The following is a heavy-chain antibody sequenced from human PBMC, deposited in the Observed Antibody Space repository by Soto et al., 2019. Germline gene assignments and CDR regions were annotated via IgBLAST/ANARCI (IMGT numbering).Heavy chain of an antibody. Sequence: QVQLVESGGGVVQPGRSLRLSCAASGFTFSSYAMHWVRQAPGKGLEWVAVISYDGSNKNHADTVKGRFTISRDNSKNTQYLQMNSLRAEDTAVYYCARGYDFWSGYYYPYGMDVWGQGTTVTVSS. CDR2: ISYDGSNK. CDR1: GFTFSSYA. J-gene: IGHJ6*02. D-gene: IGHD3-3*01. V-gene: IGHV3-30-3*01. CDR3: ARGYDFWSGYYYPYGMDV.